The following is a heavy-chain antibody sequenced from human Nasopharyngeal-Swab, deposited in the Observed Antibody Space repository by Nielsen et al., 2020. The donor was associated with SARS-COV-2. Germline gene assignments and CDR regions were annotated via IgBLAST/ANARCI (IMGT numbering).Heavy chain of an antibody. CDR3: ARGFKGFSD. V-gene: IGHV3-72*01. CDR2: TRNKVNSYST. Sequence: GESLKISCAASGFTFSNYWMSWVRQAPGKGLEWVGRTRNKVNSYSTVYAASVRGRFTISRDDSSTSVYLQMTSLKSEDTAVYYCARGFKGFSDWGQGTLVTVSS. D-gene: IGHD3-3*01. J-gene: IGHJ4*02. CDR1: GFTFSNYW.